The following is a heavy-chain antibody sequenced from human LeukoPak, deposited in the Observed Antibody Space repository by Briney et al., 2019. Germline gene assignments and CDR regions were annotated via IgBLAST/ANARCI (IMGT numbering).Heavy chain of an antibody. J-gene: IGHJ6*02. D-gene: IGHD3-22*01. CDR1: GSTFTSYD. V-gene: IGHV1-8*01. Sequence: GASVKLSCKASGSTFTSYDINWVRQATGRGLEWLGWMNPSSGDTGYAQKFQGRVNMTRDTSISTAYTELSSLRSEDTAVYYCARGAYYFDRAGLYLNYFYGMDVWGQGTTVTVSS. CDR3: ARGAYYFDRAGLYLNYFYGMDV. CDR2: MNPSSGDT.